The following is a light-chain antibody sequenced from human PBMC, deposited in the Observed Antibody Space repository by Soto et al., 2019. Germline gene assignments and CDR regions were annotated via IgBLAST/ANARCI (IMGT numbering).Light chain of an antibody. V-gene: IGKV3-11*01. CDR2: DAS. CDR1: QSVSSY. CDR3: QQHNNWPPSIT. J-gene: IGKJ5*01. Sequence: EIVLTQSPATLSLSPGERATFSCRASQSVSSYLAWYQQKPGQAPRLLIYDASTRATGIAARFSGSGSRTDFTLTIISLEPEDFAVYYCQQHNNWPPSITFGQGTRLEIK.